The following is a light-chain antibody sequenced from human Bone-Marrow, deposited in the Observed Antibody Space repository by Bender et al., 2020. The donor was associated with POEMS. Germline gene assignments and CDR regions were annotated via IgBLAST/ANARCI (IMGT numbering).Light chain of an antibody. Sequence: SYVLTQPPSVSVAPGKTARITCGGDNIGTKSVQWYQQKPDQAPVLVVYDDNDRPSGIPERFSGSNSGNTATLTISRVEAGDEADYHCQVWDSNSVRWVFGGGTKLTVL. CDR3: QVWDSNSVRWV. J-gene: IGLJ3*02. V-gene: IGLV3-21*03. CDR1: NIGTKS. CDR2: DDN.